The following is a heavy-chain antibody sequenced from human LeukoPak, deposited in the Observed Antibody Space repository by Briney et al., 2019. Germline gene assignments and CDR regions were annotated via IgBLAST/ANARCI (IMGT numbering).Heavy chain of an antibody. CDR2: IYYSGST. Sequence: SETLSLTCTVSGGSISSSSYYWGWIRQPPGKGLEWIGSIYYSGSTYYNPSLKSRVTISVDSSKTQFSLKLSSVTAADTAIYYCARGYCSGGSCYYFDLWGRGTLVTVSS. CDR1: GGSISSSSYY. J-gene: IGHJ2*01. D-gene: IGHD2-15*01. CDR3: ARGYCSGGSCYYFDL. V-gene: IGHV4-39*07.